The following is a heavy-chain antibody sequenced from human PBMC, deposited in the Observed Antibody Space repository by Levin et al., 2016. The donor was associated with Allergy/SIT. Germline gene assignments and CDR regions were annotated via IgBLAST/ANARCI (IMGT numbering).Heavy chain of an antibody. Sequence: SETLSLTCDVGGYPITRSHWWIWVRQSPAKGLEWIGQIYHSGSTDYNPSLKSRVSMSVDKSKNQFSLTLTSVTAADSAVYYCARFSVTTSVGYRSIDVWGQGTTVSVS. J-gene: IGHJ6*02. CDR3: ARFSVTTSVGYRSIDV. CDR2: IYHSGST. CDR1: GYPITRSHW. D-gene: IGHD5-12*01. V-gene: IGHV4-4*02.